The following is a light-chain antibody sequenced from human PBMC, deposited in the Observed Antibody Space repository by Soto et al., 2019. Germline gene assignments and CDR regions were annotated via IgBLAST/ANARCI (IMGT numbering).Light chain of an antibody. CDR1: QGVSAY. CDR3: QQYDSSSPT. J-gene: IGKJ2*01. V-gene: IGKV1-5*01. Sequence: DIQMTQSPSSLSASVGDRDTITCRASQGVSAYLLWYQQRQGRAPKLLIYAASNLETGVSSRFSGSGSGTEFTLTIRSLQPDDFATYYCQQYDSSSPTFGQGTKLEIK. CDR2: AAS.